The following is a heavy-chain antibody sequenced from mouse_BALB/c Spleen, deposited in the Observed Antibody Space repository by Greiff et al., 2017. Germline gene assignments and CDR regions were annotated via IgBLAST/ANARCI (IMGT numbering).Heavy chain of an antibody. J-gene: IGHJ4*01. CDR3: ARRDDDYAMDY. Sequence: EVQLQESGGGLVQPGGSLKLSCAASGFTFSSYTMSWVRQTPEKRLEWVAYISNGGGSTYYPDTVKGRFTISRDNAKNTLYLQMSSLKSEDTAMYYCARRDDDYAMDYWGQGTSVTVSS. V-gene: IGHV5-12-2*01. CDR2: ISNGGGST. CDR1: GFTFSSYT. D-gene: IGHD2-12*01.